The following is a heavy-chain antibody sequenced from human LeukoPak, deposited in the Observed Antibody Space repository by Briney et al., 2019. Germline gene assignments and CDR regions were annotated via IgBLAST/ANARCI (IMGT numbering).Heavy chain of an antibody. Sequence: LSCLASRFSFSRYGLHWLGQAPGRGRDGVAVIWYDGNNKSYADPVKRRFTISRDNSQNLLYVQMSSLSAEDTAIYFCAKGAPQIYSSGRYERGYYFDSCGQGSLVTAPS. CDR2: IWYDGNNK. D-gene: IGHD6-19*01. J-gene: IGHJ4*02. V-gene: IGHV3-33*06. CDR1: RFSFSRYG. CDR3: AKGAPQIYSSGRYERGYYFDS.